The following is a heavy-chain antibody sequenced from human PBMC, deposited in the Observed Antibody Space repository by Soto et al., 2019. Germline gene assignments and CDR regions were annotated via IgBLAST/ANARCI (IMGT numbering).Heavy chain of an antibody. V-gene: IGHV3-48*01. CDR2: ISSSDINI. Sequence: EVQLVESGGGLIQPGGSLRLSCAASGFTFSSYSMNWVRQAPGKGLEWISYISSSDINIYYADSVKGRFTISRDIAKNSLYLQMNSLRAEDTAVHYCARDYCDYVPRNDYWGQGTLVTVSS. CDR1: GFTFSSYS. J-gene: IGHJ4*02. D-gene: IGHD4-17*01. CDR3: ARDYCDYVPRNDY.